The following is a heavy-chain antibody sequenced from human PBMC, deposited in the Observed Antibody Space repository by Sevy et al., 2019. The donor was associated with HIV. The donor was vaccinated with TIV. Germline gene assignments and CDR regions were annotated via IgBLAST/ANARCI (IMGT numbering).Heavy chain of an antibody. CDR2: MRANTDGGTI. Sequence: GGSLRLSCEASGLIFTKAWMSWVRQAPGKGLEWVGRMRANTDGGTIDYAAPVGGRFTISRDDSKSTLYLQMSSLKTEDTAVYYCTTAGCSGYNLEWGFWGQGTLVTVSS. CDR3: TTAGCSGYNLEWGF. V-gene: IGHV3-15*01. CDR1: GLIFTKAW. D-gene: IGHD5-12*01. J-gene: IGHJ4*02.